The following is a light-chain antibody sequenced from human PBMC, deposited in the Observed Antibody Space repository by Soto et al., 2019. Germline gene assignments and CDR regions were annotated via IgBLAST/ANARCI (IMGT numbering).Light chain of an antibody. V-gene: IGKV3-11*01. Sequence: EIVLTQSPATLSLSPGERATLSCRASQSVSIYLAWYQQKPGQAPRLLISDASNRATGIPARFSGSGSGTDLTLTISSLETEDFAVYYCQHRSNWPLTFGGGTKVEIQ. CDR3: QHRSNWPLT. CDR2: DAS. CDR1: QSVSIY. J-gene: IGKJ4*01.